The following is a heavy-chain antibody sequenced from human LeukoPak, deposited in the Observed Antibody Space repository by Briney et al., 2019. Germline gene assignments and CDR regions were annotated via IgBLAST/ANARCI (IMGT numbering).Heavy chain of an antibody. Sequence: GGSLRLSCAASGFTFSSYAMSWVRQAPGKGLEWVSVIYIGGTTYYADSVKGRFTISRDNSKNTLYLQMNSLRAEDTAVYYCARYYDSSGYYPGACDIWGQGTMVTVSS. CDR1: GFTFSSYA. CDR2: IYIGGTT. D-gene: IGHD3-22*01. J-gene: IGHJ3*02. CDR3: ARYYDSSGYYPGACDI. V-gene: IGHV3-53*01.